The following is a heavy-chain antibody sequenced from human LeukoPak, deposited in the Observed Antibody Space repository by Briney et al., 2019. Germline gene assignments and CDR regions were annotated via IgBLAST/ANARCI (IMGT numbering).Heavy chain of an antibody. Sequence: SETLSLTCAVYGGSFSGYYWSWIRQPPGKGLEWIGDINRSGSTNYNPSLKSRVTISVDTSKNQFSLRLTSVTAADTAVYYCARLYYYYYGMDVWGQGTTVTVSS. J-gene: IGHJ6*02. CDR1: GGSFSGYY. CDR3: ARLYYYYYGMDV. CDR2: INRSGST. V-gene: IGHV4-34*01. D-gene: IGHD3-10*01.